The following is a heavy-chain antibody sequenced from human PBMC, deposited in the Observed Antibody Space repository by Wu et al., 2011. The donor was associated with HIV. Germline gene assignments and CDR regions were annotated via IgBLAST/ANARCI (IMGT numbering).Heavy chain of an antibody. J-gene: IGHJ4*02. CDR3: ARAGTYCSGGSCFPSEY. CDR1: GYTFSGYY. Sequence: QVQLVQSGAEVKKPGASVKVSCTASGYTFSGYYMNWVRQAPGQGLEWMGWINPDSGDTKFAQKFQGRVTMTRDTSISTAYMELSRLRSDDTVVFYCARAGTYCSGGSCFPSEYWGQGTLVTVSS. CDR2: INPDSGDT. V-gene: IGHV1-2*02. D-gene: IGHD2-15*01.